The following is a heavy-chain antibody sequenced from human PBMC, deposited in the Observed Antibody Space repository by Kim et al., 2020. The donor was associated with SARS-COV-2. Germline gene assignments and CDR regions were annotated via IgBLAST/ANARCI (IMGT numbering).Heavy chain of an antibody. CDR3: VKGYSSSWYSIDWFDP. CDR2: ISSNGGST. CDR1: GFTFSSYA. J-gene: IGHJ5*02. D-gene: IGHD6-13*01. V-gene: IGHV3-64D*06. Sequence: GGSMRLSCSASGFTFSSYAMHWVRQAPGKGLEYVSAISSNGGSTYYADSVKGRFTISRDNSKNTLYLQMSSLRAEDTAVYYCVKGYSSSWYSIDWFDPWGQGTLVTVSS.